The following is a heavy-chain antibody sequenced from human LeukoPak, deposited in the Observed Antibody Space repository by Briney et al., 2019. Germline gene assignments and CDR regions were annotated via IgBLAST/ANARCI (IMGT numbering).Heavy chain of an antibody. CDR2: IYSGGTT. J-gene: IGHJ4*02. V-gene: IGHV3-53*01. Sequence: GRSLRLSCAASGFTFSSYGMHWVRQAPGKGLEWVSVIYSGGTTYYADSVKGRFIISRDSSKNTLYLQMNSLRAEDTAVYYCARGIAVAGRFDYWGQGTLVTVSS. CDR3: ARGIAVAGRFDY. D-gene: IGHD6-19*01. CDR1: GFTFSSYG.